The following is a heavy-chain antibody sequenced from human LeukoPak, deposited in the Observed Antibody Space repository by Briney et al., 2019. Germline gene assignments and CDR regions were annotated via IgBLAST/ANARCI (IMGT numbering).Heavy chain of an antibody. V-gene: IGHV4-38-2*02. CDR1: GYSINSGYY. Sequence: SETLSLTCTVSGYSINSGYYWGWIRQPPGKRLEWIGSIQSSGTTYYNPTLKSRVTISVDTSKNQFSLKLSSVTAADTAVYYCARRSPVVIAAATYYFDYWGQGTLVTVSS. J-gene: IGHJ4*02. D-gene: IGHD6-13*01. CDR3: ARRSPVVIAAATYYFDY. CDR2: IQSSGTT.